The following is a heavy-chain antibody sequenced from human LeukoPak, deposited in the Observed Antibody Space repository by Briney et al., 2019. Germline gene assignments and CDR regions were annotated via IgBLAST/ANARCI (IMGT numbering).Heavy chain of an antibody. CDR2: INAGNGNT. CDR3: ARDSAMAYYEESWFDP. D-gene: IGHD5-18*01. CDR1: GYTFTSYA. J-gene: IGHJ5*02. V-gene: IGHV1-3*01. Sequence: ASVKVSCKASGYTFTSYAMHWVRQAPGQRLEWMGWINAGNGNTKYSQKFQGRVTMTTDTSTSTAYMELRSLRSDDTAVYYCARDSAMAYYEESWFDPWGQGTLVIVSS.